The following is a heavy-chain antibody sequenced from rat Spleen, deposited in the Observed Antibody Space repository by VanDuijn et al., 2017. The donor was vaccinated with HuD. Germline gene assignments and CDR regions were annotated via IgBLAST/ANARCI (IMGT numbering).Heavy chain of an antibody. Sequence: EVELVESGGGLVQPGRSMKLSCAASGFTFSNYYMAWVRQAPRKGLEWVARISYDGSTTSYRDSVKGRFTISRDNARNTLYLQMDSLRSEDTATYYCASLMYTPDYLGVMDVWGQGASVTVSS. D-gene: IGHD1-6*01. CDR2: ISYDGSTT. V-gene: IGHV5-29*01. CDR1: GFTFSNYY. J-gene: IGHJ4*01. CDR3: ASLMYTPDYLGVMDV.